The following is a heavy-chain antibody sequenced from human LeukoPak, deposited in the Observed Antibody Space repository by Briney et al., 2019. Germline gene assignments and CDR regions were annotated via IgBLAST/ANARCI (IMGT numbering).Heavy chain of an antibody. CDR1: GGSFSNSY. V-gene: IGHV4-34*01. J-gene: IGHJ4*02. D-gene: IGHD3-16*02. CDR2: ISHSGST. Sequence: SETLSLTCGVYGGSFSNSYWNWIRQPPGKELECIEKISHSGSTNYNPSLKSRVTISVDTSKNQFSLKLSSVTAADTAVYYCARGRYDYVWGSYRRPPPWYFDYWGQGTLVTVSS. CDR3: ARGRYDYVWGSYRRPPPWYFDY.